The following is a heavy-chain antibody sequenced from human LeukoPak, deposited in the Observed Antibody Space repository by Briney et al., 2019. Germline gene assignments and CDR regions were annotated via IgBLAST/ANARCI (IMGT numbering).Heavy chain of an antibody. D-gene: IGHD2-15*01. CDR2: IYYSGYT. CDR1: GGSISSYY. V-gene: IGHV4-59*01. J-gene: IGHJ6*03. CDR3: ARTMEGYCSGGSCYQYSYYMDV. Sequence: SETLSLTCTVSGGSISSYYWSWILQPPGNGLKRIGNIYYSGYTTYSPSLRSRVTISVDTSKNQFSLKLTSVTAADTAVYYCARTMEGYCSGGSCYQYSYYMDVWGKGTTVTVSS.